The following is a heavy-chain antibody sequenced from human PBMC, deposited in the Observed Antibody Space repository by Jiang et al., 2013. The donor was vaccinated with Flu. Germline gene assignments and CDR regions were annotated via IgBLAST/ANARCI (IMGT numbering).Heavy chain of an antibody. CDR1: GGSISSGGYY. V-gene: IGHV4-31*03. CDR2: IYYSGST. J-gene: IGHJ3*02. Sequence: GSGLVKPSQTLSLTCTVSGGSISSGGYYWSWIRQHPGKGLEWIGYIYYSGSTYYNPSLKSRVTISVDTSKNQFSLKLSSVTAADTAVYYCARASRIAAAGTYLTSDAFDIWGQGTMVTVS. CDR3: ARASRIAAAGTYLTSDAFDI. D-gene: IGHD6-13*01.